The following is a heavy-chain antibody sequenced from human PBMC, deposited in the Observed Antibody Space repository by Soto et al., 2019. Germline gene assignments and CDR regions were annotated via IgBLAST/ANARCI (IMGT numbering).Heavy chain of an antibody. CDR3: AKESPRYDFWSGYYMEFDY. Sequence: PGGSLRLSCAASGFTFSSYAMSWVRQAPGKGLEWVSAISGSGGSTYYADSVKGRFTISRDNSKNTLYLQMNSLRAEDMAVYYCAKESPRYDFWSGYYMEFDYWGQGTLVTVSS. CDR2: ISGSGGST. J-gene: IGHJ4*02. V-gene: IGHV3-23*01. D-gene: IGHD3-3*01. CDR1: GFTFSSYA.